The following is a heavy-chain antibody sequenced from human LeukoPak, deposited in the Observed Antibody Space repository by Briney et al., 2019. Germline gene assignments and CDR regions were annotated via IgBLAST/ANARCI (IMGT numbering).Heavy chain of an antibody. CDR1: GFTFSSYG. J-gene: IGHJ6*02. D-gene: IGHD3-9*01. V-gene: IGHV3-30*02. Sequence: PGGSLRLSCAASGFTFSSYGMHWVRQAPGKGLEWVAFIRYDGSNKYYADSVKGRFTISRDNSKTTLYLQMNSLRAKDTAVYYCAKDLGLRYFHWASYYYGMDVWGQGTTVTVSS. CDR3: AKDLGLRYFHWASYYYGMDV. CDR2: IRYDGSNK.